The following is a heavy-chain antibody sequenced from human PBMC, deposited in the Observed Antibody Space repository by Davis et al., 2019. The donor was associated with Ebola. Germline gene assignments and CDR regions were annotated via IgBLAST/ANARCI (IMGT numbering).Heavy chain of an antibody. CDR3: ARDRCSSTSCYYYYGMDV. Sequence: AASVKVSCKASGYTFTSYYMHWVRQAPGQGLEWMGIINPSGGSTSYAQKFQGRVTMTRDTSTSTVYMELSSLRSEDTAVYYCARDRCSSTSCYYYYGMDVWGQGTTVTVSS. J-gene: IGHJ6*02. CDR2: INPSGGST. D-gene: IGHD2-2*01. V-gene: IGHV1-46*01. CDR1: GYTFTSYY.